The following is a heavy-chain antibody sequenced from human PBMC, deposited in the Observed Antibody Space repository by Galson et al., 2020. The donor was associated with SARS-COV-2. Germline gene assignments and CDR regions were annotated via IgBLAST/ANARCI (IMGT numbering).Heavy chain of an antibody. D-gene: IGHD3-22*01. CDR1: GGSISSSSYY. CDR3: ARRVSTMIVVVTDCYYYYMDV. CDR2: IYYSGNT. V-gene: IGHV4-39*01. Sequence: SETLSLTCTVSGGSISSSSYYWGRNRQPPGQGLEWIGSIYYSGNTNSNLTLKSPVTISADTSKNQFSLTLSSVTAADTAVYYCARRVSTMIVVVTDCYYYYMDVGGKGTTVIVSS. J-gene: IGHJ6*03.